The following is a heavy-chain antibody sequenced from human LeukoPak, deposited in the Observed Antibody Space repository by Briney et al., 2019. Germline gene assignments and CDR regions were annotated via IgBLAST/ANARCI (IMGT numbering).Heavy chain of an antibody. V-gene: IGHV4-59*08. CDR2: IFYAGST. CDR3: ASGERGYSYGPLDY. J-gene: IGHJ4*02. CDR1: GGSIRSYY. D-gene: IGHD5-18*01. Sequence: KASETLSLTCIVSGGSIRSYYWSWIRQPPGKGLEWIGYIFYAGSTTYNPSLKSRVTISIDTSKNQFSLKLNSVTAADTAVYYCASGERGYSYGPLDYWGQGALVTVSS.